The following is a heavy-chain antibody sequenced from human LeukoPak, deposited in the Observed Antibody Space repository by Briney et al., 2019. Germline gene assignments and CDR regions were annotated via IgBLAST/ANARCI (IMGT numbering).Heavy chain of an antibody. J-gene: IGHJ4*02. Sequence: SETLSLTCTVSGGSISSGDYYWSWIRQPPGKGLEWIGYIYYSGSTSYNPSLKSRVTISVDTPKNQFSLRLNSLTAADTAVYYCARGADSVSCFDYWGQGTLVTVSS. D-gene: IGHD2-21*01. CDR2: IYYSGST. CDR3: ARGADSVSCFDY. CDR1: GGSISSGDYY. V-gene: IGHV4-30-4*01.